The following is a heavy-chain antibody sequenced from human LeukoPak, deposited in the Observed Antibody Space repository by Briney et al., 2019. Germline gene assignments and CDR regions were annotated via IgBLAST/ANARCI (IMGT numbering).Heavy chain of an antibody. V-gene: IGHV3-48*01. Sequence: GGSLRLSCAASGFTFSSYAMNWVRQGPGTGLEWVSYISGSTRTIYYADSVKGRFTISRDNAKNSLYLQMNSLRAEDTAVYYCARVLQTLGGVSLDYWGQGTLVTVSS. CDR3: ARVLQTLGGVSLDY. D-gene: IGHD5/OR15-5a*01. CDR2: ISGSTRTI. CDR1: GFTFSSYA. J-gene: IGHJ4*02.